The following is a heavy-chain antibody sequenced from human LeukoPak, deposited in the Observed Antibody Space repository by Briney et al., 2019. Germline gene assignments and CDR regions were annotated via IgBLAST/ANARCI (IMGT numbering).Heavy chain of an antibody. V-gene: IGHV4-39*07. CDR1: GGSISSSSYY. J-gene: IGHJ4*02. CDR3: ARDPDCSSTSCYASGDY. D-gene: IGHD2-2*01. Sequence: SETLSLTCTVSGGSISSSSYYWGWIRQPPGKGLEWIGSIYYSGSTYYNPSLKSRVTISVDTSKNQFSLKLSSVTAADTAVYYCARDPDCSSTSCYASGDYSGQGTLVTVSS. CDR2: IYYSGST.